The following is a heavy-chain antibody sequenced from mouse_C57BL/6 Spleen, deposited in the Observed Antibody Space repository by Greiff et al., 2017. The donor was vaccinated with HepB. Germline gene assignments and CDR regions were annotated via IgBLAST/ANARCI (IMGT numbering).Heavy chain of an antibody. CDR3: AREGVITTVVVPFDY. D-gene: IGHD1-1*01. Sequence: QVHVKQPGAELVRPGSSVKLSCKASGYTFTSYWMHWVKQRPIQGLEWIGNIDPSDSETHYNQKFKDKATLTVDKSSSTAYMQLSSLTSEDSAVYYCAREGVITTVVVPFDYWGQGTTLTVSS. V-gene: IGHV1-52*01. CDR2: IDPSDSET. CDR1: GYTFTSYW. J-gene: IGHJ2*01.